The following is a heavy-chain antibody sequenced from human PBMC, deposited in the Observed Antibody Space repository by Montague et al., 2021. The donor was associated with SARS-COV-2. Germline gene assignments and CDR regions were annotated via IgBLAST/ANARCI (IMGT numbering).Heavy chain of an antibody. D-gene: IGHD3-10*01. CDR1: GGSLSGYY. Sequence: SETLSLTCAVYGGSLSGYYWSWIRQPPEKGLEWIGEVNHSANTKYNPSLKSPVTISIDTSKNQFSLKMTCVTAADTATYYCASGIYPSGSYYNRYYYGLNIWGPGTTVIVSS. CDR2: VNHSANT. V-gene: IGHV4-34*01. J-gene: IGHJ6*02. CDR3: ASGIYPSGSYYNRYYYGLNI.